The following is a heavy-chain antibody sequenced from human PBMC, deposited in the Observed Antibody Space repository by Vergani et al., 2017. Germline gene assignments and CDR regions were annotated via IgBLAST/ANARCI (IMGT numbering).Heavy chain of an antibody. V-gene: IGHV3-21*02. Sequence: EVQLVESGGGLVKPGGSLRLSCAASGFSFSSYSMNWVRQAPGKGLEWVASISGSSSYVFYRDSVEGRFTITRDNAKKSVYLQMDSLRAEDTAVYYCARDRYSSSSPGYFDYWGQGTLVTVSS. J-gene: IGHJ4*02. CDR2: ISGSSSYV. CDR3: ARDRYSSSSPGYFDY. CDR1: GFSFSSYS. D-gene: IGHD6-6*01.